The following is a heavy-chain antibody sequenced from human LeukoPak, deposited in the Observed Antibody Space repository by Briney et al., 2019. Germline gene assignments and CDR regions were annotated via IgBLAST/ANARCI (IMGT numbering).Heavy chain of an antibody. D-gene: IGHD3-22*01. CDR2: INHDGSLT. CDR1: GFSFVNYL. V-gene: IGHV3-74*01. CDR3: ARARDGSGWPGLDAFEF. J-gene: IGHJ3*01. Sequence: PRGALRLSCAASGFSFVNYLMYWVRQTPSKGRVWVSRINHDGSLTTYADFVKGRSTISRENNKNILYLQLNSLGAEDTVVYFCARARDGSGWPGLDAFEFWGQGTTVIVSS.